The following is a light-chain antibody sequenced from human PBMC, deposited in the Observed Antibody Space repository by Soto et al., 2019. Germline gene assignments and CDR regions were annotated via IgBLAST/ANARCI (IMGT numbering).Light chain of an antibody. J-gene: IGKJ1*01. Sequence: DIQMTQFPASLSASVGDIVTISCRASQSISGYLNWYQHKPGKAPELLIYAASTLQTGVPSRFSGAGFGTEFTLSISSLQPEDFATYYCQQSFRARSFGQGTRVQL. CDR3: QQSFRARS. V-gene: IGKV1-39*01. CDR1: QSISGY. CDR2: AAS.